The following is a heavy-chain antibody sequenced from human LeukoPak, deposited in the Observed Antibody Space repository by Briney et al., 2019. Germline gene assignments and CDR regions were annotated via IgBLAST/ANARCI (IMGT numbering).Heavy chain of an antibody. CDR3: ARDGGYGSGLFDY. D-gene: IGHD3-10*01. V-gene: IGHV3-66*02. J-gene: IGHJ4*02. CDR2: IYSGGST. Sequence: GGSLRLSCAPSGFTVSSNYMSWVRQAPGEGLEWVSVIYSGGSTYYADSVKGRFTISRDNSKNTLYLQMNSLRAEDTAVYYCARDGGYGSGLFDYWGQGTLVTVSS. CDR1: GFTVSSNY.